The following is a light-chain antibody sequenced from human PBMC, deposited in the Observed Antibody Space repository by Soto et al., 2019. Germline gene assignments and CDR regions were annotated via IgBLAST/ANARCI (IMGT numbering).Light chain of an antibody. V-gene: IGKV1-39*01. CDR2: AAS. CDR3: QQYNGYSRT. J-gene: IGKJ1*01. Sequence: IQMTQSPSSLSASVGDRVTITCRASQSISSYLNWYQQKPGKAPKLLIYAASSLQSGVPSRFSGSGSGTDFTLTISSLQPEDFATYYCQQYNGYSRTFGQGTKVDIK. CDR1: QSISSY.